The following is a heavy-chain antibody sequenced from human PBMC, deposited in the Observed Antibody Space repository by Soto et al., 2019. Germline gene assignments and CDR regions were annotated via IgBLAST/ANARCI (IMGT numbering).Heavy chain of an antibody. CDR1: GGTFSSYA. CDR3: ARVRVTTVTTEMYYFDY. D-gene: IGHD4-17*01. Sequence: GASVKVSCKASGGTFSSYAISWVRQAPGQGLEWMGGIIPIFGTANYAQKFQGRVTITADESTSTAYMELSSLRSEDTAVYYCARVRVTTVTTEMYYFDYWGQGTLVTVSS. CDR2: IIPIFGTA. J-gene: IGHJ4*02. V-gene: IGHV1-69*13.